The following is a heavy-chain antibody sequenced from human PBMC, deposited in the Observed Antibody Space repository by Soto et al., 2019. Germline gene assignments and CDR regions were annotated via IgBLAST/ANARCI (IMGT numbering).Heavy chain of an antibody. Sequence: SETLSLTCTVSGCSISSYYWSWIRQPPGKRLEWIGYIYYSGSTNYNHSLKSRVNISVDTSKNQFSLELSSVTAADTAVYYIESNGFCGYDNGFYYYYCCMDVWGKGTTVTVSS. CDR1: GCSISSYY. J-gene: IGHJ6*03. CDR3: ESNGFCGYDNGFYYYYCCMDV. CDR2: IYYSGST. D-gene: IGHD5-12*01. V-gene: IGHV4-59*08.